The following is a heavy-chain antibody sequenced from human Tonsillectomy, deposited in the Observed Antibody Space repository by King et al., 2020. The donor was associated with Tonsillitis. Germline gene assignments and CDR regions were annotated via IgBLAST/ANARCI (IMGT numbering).Heavy chain of an antibody. CDR2: INHRGSP. D-gene: IGHD1-1*01. J-gene: IGHJ3*02. V-gene: IGHV4-34*01. Sequence: VQLQQWGAGLLKPSETLSLTCAVYGGSFSSYYWTWIRQPPGKGLEWIGEINHRGSPNYNPSLKSRVIISVDTSTNQFSLKVNSVTAADTAVYYCAREVPTGDDAFDIWGQGTLVTVSS. CDR3: AREVPTGDDAFDI. CDR1: GGSFSSYY.